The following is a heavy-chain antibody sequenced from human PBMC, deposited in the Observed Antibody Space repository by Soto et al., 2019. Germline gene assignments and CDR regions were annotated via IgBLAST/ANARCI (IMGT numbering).Heavy chain of an antibody. J-gene: IGHJ4*02. Sequence: GGSLRLSCVASGITFSGFWMHWVRQVPGKGLVWVARVDSGGSGTSYADFVKGRFTISRDSAKNTLSLQLDSLRVEDTAVYYCATVLEHWGQG. V-gene: IGHV3-74*01. CDR1: GITFSGFW. D-gene: IGHD1-1*01. CDR2: VDSGGSGT. CDR3: ATVLEH.